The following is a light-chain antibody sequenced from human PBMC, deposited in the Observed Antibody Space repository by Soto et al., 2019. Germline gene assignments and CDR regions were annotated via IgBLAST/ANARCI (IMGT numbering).Light chain of an antibody. CDR1: SSDVGGYNY. Sequence: QSVLTQPASVSGSPGQSITISCTGTSSDVGGYNYVSWYQHHPGKAPKLMIYEVSNRPSGVSNRFSGSKSGNTASLTISGLQSEDESDYYCSSHTRSGSWVFGGGTKLTVL. V-gene: IGLV2-14*01. J-gene: IGLJ3*02. CDR2: EVS. CDR3: SSHTRSGSWV.